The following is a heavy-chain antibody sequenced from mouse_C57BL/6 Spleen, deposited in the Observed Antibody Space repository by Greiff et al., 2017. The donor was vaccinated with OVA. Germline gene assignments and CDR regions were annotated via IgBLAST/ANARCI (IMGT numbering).Heavy chain of an antibody. J-gene: IGHJ4*01. CDR1: GYTSTDYA. V-gene: IGHV1-67*01. D-gene: IGHD2-13*01. CDR2: ISLYHGDA. Sequence: QVQLKQSGPELVRPGVSVKISCQGSGYTSTDYAMHWVKQSHAKSLEWIGVISLYHGDASYNQKFKDKATMTVDKSSSTAYMELARLTSEDSAVYYCARGAYGDFYYYAMDYWGQGTSVTVSS. CDR3: ARGAYGDFYYYAMDY.